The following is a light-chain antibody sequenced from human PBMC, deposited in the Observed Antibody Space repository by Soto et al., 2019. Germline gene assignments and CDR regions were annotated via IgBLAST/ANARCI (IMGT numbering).Light chain of an antibody. CDR3: QQYFEWPPMT. CDR2: GAS. V-gene: IGKV3-15*01. CDR1: ETVATN. Sequence: EVVMTQSPATLSASPGERATLSCWASETVATNLAWYQQKPGQAPRILISGASTRAAGISDRFRGSGSGTEFTLTISSLRSEDSGIYYCQQYFEWPPMTFGQGTKVEI. J-gene: IGKJ1*01.